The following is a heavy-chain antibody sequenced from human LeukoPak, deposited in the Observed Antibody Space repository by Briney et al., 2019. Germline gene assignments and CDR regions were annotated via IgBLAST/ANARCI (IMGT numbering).Heavy chain of an antibody. Sequence: ASVKVSCKASGYTFTSYGISWVRQAPGQGLEWMGWISAYNGNTNYAQKLQGRVTVTTDTSTSTAYMELRSLRSDDTAVYYCATLDPHSSGYGRTPLDYWGQGTLVTVSS. CDR3: ATLDPHSSGYGRTPLDY. CDR1: GYTFTSYG. CDR2: ISAYNGNT. V-gene: IGHV1-18*01. D-gene: IGHD3-22*01. J-gene: IGHJ4*02.